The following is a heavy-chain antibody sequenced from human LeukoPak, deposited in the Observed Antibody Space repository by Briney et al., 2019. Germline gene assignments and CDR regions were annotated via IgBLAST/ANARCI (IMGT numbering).Heavy chain of an antibody. CDR2: INPNSGGT. J-gene: IGHJ4*02. V-gene: IGHV1-2*02. CDR3: ARDRGSSSSVPDY. D-gene: IGHD6-6*01. CDR1: GYTFTGYY. Sequence: ASVKVSCKASGYTFTGYYMHWVRQAPGQGLEWMGWINPNSGGTNYAQKFQGRVTMTRDTSISTAYMELSRLRSDNTAVYYCARDRGSSSSVPDYWGQGTLVTVSS.